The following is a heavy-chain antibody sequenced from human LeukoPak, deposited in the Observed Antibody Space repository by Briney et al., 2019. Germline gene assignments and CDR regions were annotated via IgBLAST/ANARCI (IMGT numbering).Heavy chain of an antibody. J-gene: IGHJ4*02. CDR1: GFTFSSYA. Sequence: GGSLRLSCAASGFTFSSYAMSWVRQAPGKGLEWVSAISGSGGSTYYADSVKGRFTISRDNSKNTLYLQMNSLRAEDTAVYYCAKPVYYDSSGYYPIAFDYWGQGTLVTVSS. V-gene: IGHV3-23*01. D-gene: IGHD3-22*01. CDR3: AKPVYYDSSGYYPIAFDY. CDR2: ISGSGGST.